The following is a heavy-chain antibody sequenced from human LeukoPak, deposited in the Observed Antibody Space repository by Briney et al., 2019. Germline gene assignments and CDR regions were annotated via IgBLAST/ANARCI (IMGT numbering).Heavy chain of an antibody. Sequence: GASVKVSCKASGYTFTGYYMHWVRQAPGQGLEWMGWINPNSGGTNYAQKFQGRVTMTRDTSISTAYMELSRLRSDDTAVYYCASLTSMVRGVTLAGYWGQGTLVTVSS. V-gene: IGHV1-2*02. CDR2: INPNSGGT. D-gene: IGHD3-10*01. CDR3: ASLTSMVRGVTLAGY. J-gene: IGHJ4*02. CDR1: GYTFTGYY.